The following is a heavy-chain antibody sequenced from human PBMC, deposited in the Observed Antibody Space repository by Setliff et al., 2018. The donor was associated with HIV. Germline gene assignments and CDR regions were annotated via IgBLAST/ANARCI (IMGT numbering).Heavy chain of an antibody. CDR1: GYSITSRNYH. CDR2: LFYTGST. J-gene: IGHJ4*02. D-gene: IGHD4-17*01. CDR3: ARRIYGNNPYFDY. Sequence: PSETLSLTCGVSGYSITSRNYHWDWVRQPPGKGLEWIGSLFYTGSTYYNPSLKSRVTISVDTSQNQFSLKLSSVTAADTAIYYCARRIYGNNPYFDYWSQGTLVTVSS. V-gene: IGHV4-39*07.